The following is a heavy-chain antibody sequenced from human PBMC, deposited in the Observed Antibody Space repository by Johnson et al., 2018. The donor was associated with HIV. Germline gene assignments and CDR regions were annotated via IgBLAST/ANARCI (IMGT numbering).Heavy chain of an antibody. CDR3: ARKGNYDYVWGSYRPDAFDI. D-gene: IGHD3-16*02. CDR1: GFTFSSYA. V-gene: IGHV3-30-3*01. CDR2: ISSDGSIK. J-gene: IGHJ3*02. Sequence: VQLVESGGGVVQPGRSLRLSCAASGFTFSSYAMHWVRQAPGQGLEWVAVISSDGSIKYYADSVKGQFTISRDNSKNTLHLQMNGLRAGDTAVYYCARKGNYDYVWGSYRPDAFDIWGQGTMVTVSS.